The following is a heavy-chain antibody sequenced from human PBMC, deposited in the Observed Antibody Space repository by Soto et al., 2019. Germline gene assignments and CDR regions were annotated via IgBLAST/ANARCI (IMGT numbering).Heavy chain of an antibody. J-gene: IGHJ4*02. Sequence: HPGGSLRLSCATSGLTFSNYAMSWVRQAPGGGLEWVSSMSGSSSTTYYADSVRGRFTISRDRSKNTLYLQMSSLRAEDTALYYCAKNRERELPRVIDFWGQGTLVTVS. D-gene: IGHD1-7*01. V-gene: IGHV3-23*01. CDR3: AKNRERELPRVIDF. CDR2: MSGSSSTT. CDR1: GLTFSNYA.